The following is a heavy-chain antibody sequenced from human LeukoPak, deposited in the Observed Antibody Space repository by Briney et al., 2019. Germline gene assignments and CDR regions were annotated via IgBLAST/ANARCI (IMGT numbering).Heavy chain of an antibody. CDR3: ARGLELWRY. D-gene: IGHD1-7*01. V-gene: IGHV4-34*01. J-gene: IGHJ4*02. Sequence: SETLSLTCAVYGGSFSGYYWSWIRQPPGKGLEWIGEINHSGSTNYNPSLKSRVTISVDTSKNQFSLKLSSVTAADTAVYCCARGLELWRYWGQGTLVTVSS. CDR2: INHSGST. CDR1: GGSFSGYY.